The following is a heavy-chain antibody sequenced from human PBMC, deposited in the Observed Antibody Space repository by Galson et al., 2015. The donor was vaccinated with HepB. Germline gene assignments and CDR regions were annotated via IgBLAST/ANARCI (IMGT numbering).Heavy chain of an antibody. CDR3: ARGLGYCSSTSCYGTKRNWFDP. CDR2: IYYSGST. CDR1: GGSISSYY. J-gene: IGHJ5*02. V-gene: IGHV4-59*12. Sequence: ETLSLTCTVSGGSISSYYWSWIRQPPGKGLEWIGYIYYSGSTNYNPSLKSRVTISVDTSKNQFSLKLSSVTAADTAVYYCARGLGYCSSTSCYGTKRNWFDPWGQGTLVTVSS. D-gene: IGHD2-2*01.